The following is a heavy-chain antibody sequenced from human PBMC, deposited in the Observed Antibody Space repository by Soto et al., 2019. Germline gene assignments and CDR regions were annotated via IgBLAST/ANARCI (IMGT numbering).Heavy chain of an antibody. CDR1: GFTFSSYA. J-gene: IGHJ6*02. D-gene: IGHD1-26*01. V-gene: IGHV3-30-3*01. Sequence: GGSLRLSCAASGFTFSSYAMHWVRQAPGKGLEWVAVISYDGSNKYYADSVKGRFTISRDNSKNTLYLQMNSLRAEDTAVYYCAREALGSYYYYYGMDVWGQGTTVTVSS. CDR3: AREALGSYYYYYGMDV. CDR2: ISYDGSNK.